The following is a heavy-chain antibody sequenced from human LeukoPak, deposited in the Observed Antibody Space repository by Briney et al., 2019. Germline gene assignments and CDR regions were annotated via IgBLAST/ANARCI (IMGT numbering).Heavy chain of an antibody. Sequence: GRSLRLSCAASGFTFSSYAMSWVRQAPGKGLEWVSPICGSGGSTYYADSVKGRFTISRDNSKNTLYLQMNSLRAEDTAVYYCAKPQYSGSLSVAFDIWGQGTMVTVSS. J-gene: IGHJ3*02. D-gene: IGHD5-12*01. CDR1: GFTFSSYA. V-gene: IGHV3-23*01. CDR2: ICGSGGST. CDR3: AKPQYSGSLSVAFDI.